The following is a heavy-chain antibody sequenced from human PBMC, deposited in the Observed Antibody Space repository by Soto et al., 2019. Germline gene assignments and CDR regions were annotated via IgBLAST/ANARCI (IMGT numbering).Heavy chain of an antibody. CDR1: GGSISSYY. V-gene: IGHV4-59*08. Sequence: SETLSLTCTVSGGSISSYYWSWIRQPPGKGLEWIGCIYYSGSTYYNPSLKSRVTISVDTSKNQFSLKLSSVTAADTAVYYCARLMDYSNYYYDYWGQGTLVTVSS. CDR2: IYYSGST. D-gene: IGHD4-4*01. CDR3: ARLMDYSNYYYDY. J-gene: IGHJ4*02.